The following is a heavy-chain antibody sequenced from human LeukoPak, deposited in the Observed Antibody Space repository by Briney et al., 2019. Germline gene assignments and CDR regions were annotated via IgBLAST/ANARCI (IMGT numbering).Heavy chain of an antibody. CDR1: GCTFSSYG. CDR2: IWYDGSNK. J-gene: IGHJ3*02. V-gene: IGHV3-33*01. Sequence: GGSLRLSCAASGCTFSSYGMHWVRQAPGKGLEWVAVIWYDGSNKYYADSVKGRFTISRDNSKNTLYLQMNSLTAEDTAVYYCARGPSYGDYVAAFDIWGQGTMVTVSS. D-gene: IGHD4-17*01. CDR3: ARGPSYGDYVAAFDI.